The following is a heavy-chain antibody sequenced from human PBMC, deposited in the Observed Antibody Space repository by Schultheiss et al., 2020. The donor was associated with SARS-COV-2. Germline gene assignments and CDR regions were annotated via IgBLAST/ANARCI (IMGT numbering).Heavy chain of an antibody. CDR1: GYTFTGYY. V-gene: IGHV1-2*02. Sequence: ASVKVSCKASGYTFTGYYMHWVRQAPGQGLEWMGWINPNSGGTNYAQKFQGRVTMTRDTSISTAYMELSRLRSDDTAVYYCARYDILTGNGMDVWGQGTTVTVSS. J-gene: IGHJ6*02. CDR3: ARYDILTGNGMDV. D-gene: IGHD3-9*01. CDR2: INPNSGGT.